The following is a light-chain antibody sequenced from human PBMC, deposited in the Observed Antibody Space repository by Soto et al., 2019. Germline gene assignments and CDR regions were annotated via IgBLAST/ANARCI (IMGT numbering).Light chain of an antibody. CDR2: EVT. V-gene: IGLV2-23*02. J-gene: IGLJ1*01. CDR1: NSNVGNYNL. Sequence: QSVLAQPASVSGSPGQSITISCTGTNSNVGNYNLVSWYQQHPGRAPKLLIYEVTKRPSGVSNRFSASKSGNTASLTISGLQAEDEADYYCCSYEGRSDYVFGTGTKVTVL. CDR3: CSYEGRSDYV.